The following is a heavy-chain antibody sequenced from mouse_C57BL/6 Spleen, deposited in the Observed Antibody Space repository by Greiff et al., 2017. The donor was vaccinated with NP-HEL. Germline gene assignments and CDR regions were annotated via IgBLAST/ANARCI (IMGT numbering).Heavy chain of an antibody. Sequence: QVHVKQSGAELAKPGASVKLSCKASGYTFTSYWMHWVKQRPAQGLEWIGYINPSSGYTKYNQKFKDKATLTADKSSSTAYMQLSSLTYEDSAVYYCARSRDYYGSSPWFAYWGQGTLVTVSA. CDR2: INPSSGYT. CDR3: ARSRDYYGSSPWFAY. J-gene: IGHJ3*01. D-gene: IGHD1-1*01. V-gene: IGHV1-7*01. CDR1: GYTFTSYW.